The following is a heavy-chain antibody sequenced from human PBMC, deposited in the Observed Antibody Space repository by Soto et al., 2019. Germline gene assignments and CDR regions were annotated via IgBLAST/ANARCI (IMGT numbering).Heavy chain of an antibody. CDR2: ISYDGSNK. Sequence: GGSLRLSCAASVFIFSRYAMHWVRQSPGKGLEWVAVISYDGSNKYYADSVNGRFTISRDNSKNTLYLQMSSLRAEDTAVYYCEELGLYSSGWTLFDPWGQGTPVTVYS. CDR1: VFIFSRYA. V-gene: IGHV3-30*04. D-gene: IGHD6-19*01. CDR3: EELGLYSSGWTLFDP. J-gene: IGHJ5*02.